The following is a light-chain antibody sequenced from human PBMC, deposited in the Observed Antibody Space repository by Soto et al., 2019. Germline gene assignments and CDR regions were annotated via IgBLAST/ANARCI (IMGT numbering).Light chain of an antibody. CDR1: QDISNH. J-gene: IGKJ3*01. CDR2: DAS. CDR3: QQYDNLPFT. Sequence: DIQMTQSPSSLSASGGDRVTITCQASQDISNHLNWFQKKPGKAPKLLIYDASNLETGVPSRFSGSGSGTDFSFTISSLQPEDIATYYCQQYDNLPFTFGPGTKVDIK. V-gene: IGKV1-33*01.